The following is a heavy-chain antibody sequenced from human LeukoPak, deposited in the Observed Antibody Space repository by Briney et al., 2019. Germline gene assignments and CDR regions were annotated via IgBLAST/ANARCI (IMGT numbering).Heavy chain of an antibody. Sequence: GGSLRLSCAASGFTFSSYGMHWVRQAPGKGLEWLAFIRYDGTNKYYGDSVKGRFTISRDNSKNTLYLQMNSLRAEDTAIYSCAKTTGDNAFDIWGQGTIVTVSS. V-gene: IGHV3-30*02. D-gene: IGHD7-27*01. J-gene: IGHJ3*02. CDR3: AKTTGDNAFDI. CDR2: IRYDGTNK. CDR1: GFTFSSYG.